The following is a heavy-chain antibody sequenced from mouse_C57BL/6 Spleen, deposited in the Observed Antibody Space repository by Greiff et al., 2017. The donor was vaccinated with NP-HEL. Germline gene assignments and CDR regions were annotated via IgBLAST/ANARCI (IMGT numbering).Heavy chain of an antibody. D-gene: IGHD1-1*01. CDR2: IYPGDGDT. CDR1: GYAFSSSW. CDR3: ARYGTTVVAYYFDY. J-gene: IGHJ2*01. Sequence: QVQLQQSGPELVKPGASVKISCKASGYAFSSSWMNWVKQRPGKGLEWIGRIYPGDGDTNYNGKFKGKATLTADKSSSTAYMQLSSLTSEDSAVYFCARYGTTVVAYYFDYWGQGTTLTVSS. V-gene: IGHV1-82*01.